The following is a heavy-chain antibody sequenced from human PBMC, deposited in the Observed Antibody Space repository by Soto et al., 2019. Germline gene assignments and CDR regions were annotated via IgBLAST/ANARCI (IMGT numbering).Heavy chain of an antibody. CDR3: AKDSGYYVILTGHFDY. CDR1: GFTFSSYG. Sequence: QVQLVESGGGVVQPGRSLRLSCAASGFTFSSYGMHWVRQAPGKGLEWVAVISYDGSNKYYADSEKGRFTISRDNSKNTLYLQMNSLRAEDTAVYYCAKDSGYYVILTGHFDYWGQGTLVTVSS. D-gene: IGHD3-9*01. V-gene: IGHV3-30*18. CDR2: ISYDGSNK. J-gene: IGHJ4*02.